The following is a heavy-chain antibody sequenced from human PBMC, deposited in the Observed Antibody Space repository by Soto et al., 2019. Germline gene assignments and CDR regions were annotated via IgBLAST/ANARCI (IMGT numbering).Heavy chain of an antibody. D-gene: IGHD2-2*01. V-gene: IGHV1-8*02. CDR2: MNPNSGNT. J-gene: IGHJ6*02. Sequence: ASVKVSCKASGDAFTIYDIKWVRQATGQGLEWMGWMNPNSGNTGYAQRFQGRVTMTRNTSISTAYMELSSLRSEDTAVYYCARDTSLPESLRDDFFYFGMDVWGQGTTVTVSS. CDR1: GDAFTIYD. CDR3: ARDTSLPESLRDDFFYFGMDV.